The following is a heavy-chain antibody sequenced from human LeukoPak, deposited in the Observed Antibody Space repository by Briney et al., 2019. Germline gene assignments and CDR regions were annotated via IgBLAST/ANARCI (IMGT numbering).Heavy chain of an antibody. CDR2: NIRNLSIA. CDR1: VGTFSGDA. Sequence: SVKVSCKVSVGTFSGDAIGWGRQTPGQGGEWRWGNIRNLSIANYAQKFQGRVTITADKTTSTAYMELSTKGSVDTDCHCCAEAYRHFYDRGGYFDYWGQGTLVTVSS. CDR3: AEAYRHFYDRGGYFDY. J-gene: IGHJ4*02. D-gene: IGHD3-22*01. V-gene: IGHV1-69*10.